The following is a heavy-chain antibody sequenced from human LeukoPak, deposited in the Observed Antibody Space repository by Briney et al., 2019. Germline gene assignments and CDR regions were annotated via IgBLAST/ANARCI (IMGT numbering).Heavy chain of an antibody. Sequence: SQTLSLTCTVSGGSISSGSYYWSWLRQPAGKGRERIGRIYTSGSTNYNPSLKSRVTISVDTSKNQFSLKLSSVTAADTAVYYCARETRPTNFDYWGQGTLVTVSS. V-gene: IGHV4-61*02. CDR1: GGSISSGSYY. CDR2: IYTSGST. D-gene: IGHD6-25*01. J-gene: IGHJ4*02. CDR3: ARETRPTNFDY.